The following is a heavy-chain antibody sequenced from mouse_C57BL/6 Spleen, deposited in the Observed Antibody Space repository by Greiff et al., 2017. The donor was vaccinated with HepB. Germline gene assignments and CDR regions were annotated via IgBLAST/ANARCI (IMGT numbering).Heavy chain of an antibody. CDR3: AREATMVTAYYFDY. CDR2: ISDGGSYT. V-gene: IGHV5-4*01. Sequence: EVNVVESGGGLVKPGGSLKLSCAASGFTFSSYAMSWVRQTPEKRLEWVATISDGGSYTYYPDNVKGRFTISRDNAKNNLYLQMSHLKSEDTAMYYCAREATMVTAYYFDYWGQGTTLTVSS. D-gene: IGHD2-2*01. CDR1: GFTFSSYA. J-gene: IGHJ2*01.